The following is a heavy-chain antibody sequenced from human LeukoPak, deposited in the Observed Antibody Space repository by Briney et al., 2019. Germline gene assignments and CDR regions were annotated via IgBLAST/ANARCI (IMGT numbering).Heavy chain of an antibody. J-gene: IGHJ4*02. V-gene: IGHV3-30*18. CDR1: GFTFSSYG. Sequence: GGSLRLSCAASGFTFSSYGMHWVRQAPGKGLEWVAVISYDGSNKYYADSVKGRFTISRDNSKNTLYLQMNSLRAEDTAVYYCAKDGDSSGYYYRFLGYWGQGTLVTVSS. CDR3: AKDGDSSGYYYRFLGY. D-gene: IGHD3-22*01. CDR2: ISYDGSNK.